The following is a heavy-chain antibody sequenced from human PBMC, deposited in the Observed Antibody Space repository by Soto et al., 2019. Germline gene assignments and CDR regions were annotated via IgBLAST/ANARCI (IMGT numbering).Heavy chain of an antibody. D-gene: IGHD3-22*01. V-gene: IGHV4-61*05. Sequence: SETLSLTCSVSGGSISSGPYSWGWIRQPPGEGLEWIGYIYYLGRTNYNSSLKSRVTMSIDTSKNQFSLNLTSVTAADTAVYYCARLGGYYQAFDQWGQGSLVTVSS. J-gene: IGHJ4*02. CDR3: ARLGGYYQAFDQ. CDR2: IYYLGRT. CDR1: GGSISSGPYS.